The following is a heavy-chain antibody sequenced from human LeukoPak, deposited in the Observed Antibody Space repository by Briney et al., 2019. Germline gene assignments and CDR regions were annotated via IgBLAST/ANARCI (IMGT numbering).Heavy chain of an antibody. V-gene: IGHV1-18*01. J-gene: IGHJ4*02. CDR2: ISAYNGNT. CDR3: ARVPRGDEWLLGIGY. D-gene: IGHD3-22*01. Sequence: ASVKVSCKASGYTFTSYGISWVRQAPGQGLEWMGWISAYNGNTNYAQKFQGRVTITRNTSISTAYMELSSLRSEDTAVYYCARVPRGDEWLLGIGYWGQGTLVTVSS. CDR1: GYTFTSYG.